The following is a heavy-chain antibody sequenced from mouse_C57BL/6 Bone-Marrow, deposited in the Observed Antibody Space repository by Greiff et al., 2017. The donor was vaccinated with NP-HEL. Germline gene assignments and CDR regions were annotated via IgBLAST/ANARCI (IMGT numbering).Heavy chain of an antibody. D-gene: IGHD1-1*01. J-gene: IGHJ4*01. CDR1: GFTFSDAW. V-gene: IGHV6-6*01. Sequence: EVKLVESGGGLVQPGGSMKLSCAASGFTFSDAWMDWVRQSPEKGLEWVAEIRNKANNHATYYAESVKGRFTISRDDSKSSVYLQMNSLRAEDTGIYYCTRAYGSSYGNYYAMDYWGQGTSVTVSS. CDR2: IRNKANNHAT. CDR3: TRAYGSSYGNYYAMDY.